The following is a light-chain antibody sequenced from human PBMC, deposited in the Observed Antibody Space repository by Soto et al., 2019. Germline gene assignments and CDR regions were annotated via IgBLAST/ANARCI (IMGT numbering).Light chain of an antibody. V-gene: IGKV3-15*01. CDR3: QKNNNWSPWT. CDR2: GAS. CDR1: QSVSSN. J-gene: IGKJ1*01. Sequence: EIVMTQSPATLSLSPGERATLSCKASQSVSSNLAWYQQKPGQAPSLLIYGASTRATGIPARFSGSGSGSEFTLAISTLQSEEFAVHKCQKNNNWSPWTLGQGTKVDI.